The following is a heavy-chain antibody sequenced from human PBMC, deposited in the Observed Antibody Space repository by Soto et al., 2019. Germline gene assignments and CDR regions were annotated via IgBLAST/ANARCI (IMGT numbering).Heavy chain of an antibody. CDR3: ARDRGASHSYYYYYGMDV. J-gene: IGHJ6*02. D-gene: IGHD1-26*01. V-gene: IGHV3-21*01. CDR2: ISSSSSYI. Sequence: TGGSLRLSCAASGFTFSSYSMNWVRQAPGKGLEWVSSISSSSSYIYYADSVKGRFTITRDTSASTAYMELSSLRSEGTAVYYCARDRGASHSYYYYYGMDVCGQGTTVTVSS. CDR1: GFTFSSYS.